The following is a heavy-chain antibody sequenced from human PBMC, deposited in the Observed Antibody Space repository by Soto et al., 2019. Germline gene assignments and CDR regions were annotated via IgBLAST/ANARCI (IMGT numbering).Heavy chain of an antibody. Sequence: SETLSLTCAVYGGSFSGYYWGWIRQPPGKGLEWIWEINHSGSTNYNPSLKSRVTISVDTSKNQFSLKLSSVTAADTAVYYCARGGNYDFCSCYYTSYYYYYGMDVWGQGTTVTVSS. J-gene: IGHJ6*02. CDR3: ARGGNYDFCSCYYTSYYYYYGMDV. CDR2: INHSGST. CDR1: GGSFSGYY. D-gene: IGHD3-3*01. V-gene: IGHV4-34*01.